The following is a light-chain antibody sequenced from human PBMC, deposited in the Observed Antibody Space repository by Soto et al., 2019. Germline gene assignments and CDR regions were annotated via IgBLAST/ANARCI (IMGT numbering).Light chain of an antibody. CDR3: QSNDNGLSGSDV. CDR1: SSSIGAGYD. CDR2: ANS. Sequence: QSVLTQPPSVSGAPGQRVTISCAGSSSSIGAGYDVHWYQQLPGAAPKLLIYANSNRPSGVPDRFSGSKSGTSASLVITGLQADDEADYYCQSNDNGLSGSDVFGTGTRSPS. V-gene: IGLV1-40*01. J-gene: IGLJ1*01.